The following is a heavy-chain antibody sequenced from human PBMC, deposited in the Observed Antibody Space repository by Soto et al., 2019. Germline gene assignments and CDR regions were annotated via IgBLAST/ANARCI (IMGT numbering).Heavy chain of an antibody. J-gene: IGHJ5*02. D-gene: IGHD4-17*01. CDR3: ARDQGTTVTVWFGP. CDR1: GFTFNSYA. V-gene: IGHV3-23*01. CDR2: ISGSGDIT. Sequence: EVQLLESGGGLVQPGGSLRLSCAATGFTFNSYAMSWVRQAPGKGLEWVSAISGSGDITYYADFAKGRFTISRDTSQNTVFLQMNSLRAEDMAVYYCARDQGTTVTVWFGPWGQGTLVTVSS.